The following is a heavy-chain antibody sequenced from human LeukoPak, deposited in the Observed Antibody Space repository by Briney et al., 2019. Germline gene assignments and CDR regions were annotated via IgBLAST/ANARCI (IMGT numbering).Heavy chain of an antibody. Sequence: PSETLSLTCTVSGGFISTYSWSWIRQPPGKGMEWVGYIYYSGSTNYNPSLKSRVTISVGPSKDQFSLKLRSVTAADTAVYYCARVWSSGLDAFDIWGQGTMVTVSS. CDR3: ARVWSSGLDAFDI. CDR1: GGFISTYS. CDR2: IYYSGST. J-gene: IGHJ3*02. D-gene: IGHD2-8*02. V-gene: IGHV4-59*01.